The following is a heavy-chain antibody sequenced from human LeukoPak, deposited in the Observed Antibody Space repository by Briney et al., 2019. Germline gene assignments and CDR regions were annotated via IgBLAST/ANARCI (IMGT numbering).Heavy chain of an antibody. Sequence: PSETLSLTCAVYGGSFSGYYWSWIRQPPGKGLEWIGEINHSGSTNYNPSLKSRVTISVDTSKNQFSLKLSSVTAADTAVYYCVRYRSYYYMDVWGKGTTVTVSS. V-gene: IGHV4-34*01. D-gene: IGHD4-11*01. CDR3: VRYRSYYYMDV. CDR1: GGSFSGYY. CDR2: INHSGST. J-gene: IGHJ6*03.